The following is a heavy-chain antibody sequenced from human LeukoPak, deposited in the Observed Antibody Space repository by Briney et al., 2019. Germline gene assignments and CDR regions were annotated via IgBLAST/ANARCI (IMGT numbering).Heavy chain of an antibody. V-gene: IGHV1-2*02. CDR1: GYTFTGYY. Sequence: ASVKVSCKASGYTFTGYYMHWVRQAPGQGLEWMGGINPNSGGTNYAQKFQGRVTMTRDTSISTAYMELSRLRSDDTAVYYCARVNEKDCSSTSCEGPYYYYYYMDVWGKGTTVTVSS. CDR3: ARVNEKDCSSTSCEGPYYYYYYMDV. CDR2: INPNSGGT. D-gene: IGHD2-2*01. J-gene: IGHJ6*03.